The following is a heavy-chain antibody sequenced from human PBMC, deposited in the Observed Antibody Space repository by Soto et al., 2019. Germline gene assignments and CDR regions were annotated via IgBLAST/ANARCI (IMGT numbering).Heavy chain of an antibody. CDR3: ARGGYYDSSGSRDYNYYGMNV. D-gene: IGHD3-22*01. Sequence: ASVKVSCKASGYTFSSYGISWVRQAPGQGLEWLGWISPYNDDTKYAQKVQGRVFMTTDTSSKTAYLDLRSLRSDDTAVYYFARGGYYDSSGSRDYNYYGMNVWGQGTTVTVSS. J-gene: IGHJ6*02. V-gene: IGHV1-18*01. CDR1: GYTFSSYG. CDR2: ISPYNDDT.